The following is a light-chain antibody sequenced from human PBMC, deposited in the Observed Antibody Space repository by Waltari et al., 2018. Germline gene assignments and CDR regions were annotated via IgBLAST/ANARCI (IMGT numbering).Light chain of an antibody. J-gene: IGKJ2*03. CDR3: QQYGSSPPYS. CDR2: GAS. CDR1: QSVSSSH. V-gene: IGKV3-20*01. Sequence: ENVLTQSPGPLSLSPGERVTLSCRTSQSVSSSHLAWYQQRPGQAPRLLIYGASSRASGIPDRFSGSGSGTDFTLTISRLEPEDFAIYYCQQYGSSPPYSFGQGTKLEIK.